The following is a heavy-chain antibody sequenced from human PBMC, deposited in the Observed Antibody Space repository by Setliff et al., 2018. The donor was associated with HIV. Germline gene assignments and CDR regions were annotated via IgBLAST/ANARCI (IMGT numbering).Heavy chain of an antibody. J-gene: IGHJ4*02. CDR1: GFTFDDYG. V-gene: IGHV3-9*01. CDR2: ISWNSGSI. D-gene: IGHD1-26*01. CDR3: VIFSYSSG. Sequence: GGSLRLSCAASGFTFDDYGMHWVRQAPGRGLEWVSGISWNSGSIGYADSVKGRFSISRDNAKNTLYLEMNGLRGEDTAVYYCVIFSYSSGWGQGTQVTVSS.